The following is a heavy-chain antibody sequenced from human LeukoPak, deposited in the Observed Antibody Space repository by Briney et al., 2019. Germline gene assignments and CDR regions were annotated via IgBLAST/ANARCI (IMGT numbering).Heavy chain of an antibody. J-gene: IGHJ5*02. CDR2: IYYSGST. V-gene: IGHV4-31*03. Sequence: ASETLSLTCTVSGGSISSGGYYWSWIRQHPGKSLEWIGYIYYSGSTYYNPSLKSRITISVDTSKNQFSLRLSSVTAADTAVYYCARLQETNWFDPWGQGTLVTVSS. CDR1: GGSISSGGYY. CDR3: ARLQETNWFDP.